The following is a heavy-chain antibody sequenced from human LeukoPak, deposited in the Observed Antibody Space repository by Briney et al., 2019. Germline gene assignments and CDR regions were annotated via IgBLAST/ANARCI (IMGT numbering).Heavy chain of an antibody. CDR3: VRTYDRSGHYSPDY. V-gene: IGHV5-51*01. CDR1: GYNFPTYW. J-gene: IGHJ4*02. Sequence: GESLKISCKGSGYNFPTYWIGWVRQMPGKGLEWMGFIYPGDSDTKYSPSFQGQVSISVDESISTASLQWSSLKASDTAMYYCVRTYDRSGHYSPDYWGQGTLVTVSS. D-gene: IGHD3-22*01. CDR2: IYPGDSDT.